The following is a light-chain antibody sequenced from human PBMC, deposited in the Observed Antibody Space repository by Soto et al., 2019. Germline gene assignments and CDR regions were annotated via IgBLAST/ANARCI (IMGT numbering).Light chain of an antibody. CDR1: QSVSNY. CDR3: HQYGGSPQS. CDR2: GAS. V-gene: IGKV3-20*01. Sequence: EIVLTQSQGTLSLSPGERATLSCRASQSVSNYLAWYQRKPGQAPRLLIYGASSRATGIPDRFSGSGSGTDFTLTISRLETEDFAVYYGHQYGGSPQSLGQGTKVEIK. J-gene: IGKJ1*01.